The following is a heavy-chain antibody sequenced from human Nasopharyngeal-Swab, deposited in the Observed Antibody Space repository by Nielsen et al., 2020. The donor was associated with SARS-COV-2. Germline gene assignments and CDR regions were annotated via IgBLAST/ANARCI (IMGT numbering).Heavy chain of an antibody. CDR3: TGTMVQGV. CDR2: IRSKANSYAT. D-gene: IGHD3-10*01. J-gene: IGHJ4*02. Sequence: GGSLRLSWAASGFTFSGSAMHWVRQASGKGLEWVGRIRSKANSYATAYAASVKGRFTISRDDSKNTAYLQMNSLKTEDAAVYYCTGTMVQGVWGQGTLVTVSS. CDR1: GFTFSGSA. V-gene: IGHV3-73*01.